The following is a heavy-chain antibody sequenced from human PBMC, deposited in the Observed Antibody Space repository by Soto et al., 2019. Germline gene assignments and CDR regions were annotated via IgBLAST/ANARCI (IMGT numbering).Heavy chain of an antibody. J-gene: IGHJ4*02. V-gene: IGHV3-23*01. CDR3: AKDRTTAGPGLRGYFDY. CDR1: GFTFSSYA. D-gene: IGHD4-17*01. CDR2: ISGSGGST. Sequence: GGSLRLSCAASGFTFSSYAMSWVRQAPGKGLEWVSAISGSGGSTYYADSVKGRFTISRDNSKNTLYLQMNSLRAEDTAVYYCAKDRTTAGPGLRGYFDYWGQGTLVTVSS.